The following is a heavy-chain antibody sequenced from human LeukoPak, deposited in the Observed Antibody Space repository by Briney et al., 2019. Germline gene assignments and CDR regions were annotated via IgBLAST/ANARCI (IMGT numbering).Heavy chain of an antibody. V-gene: IGHV1-2*02. D-gene: IGHD2-21*01. J-gene: IGHJ1*01. CDR2: INPNSGGT. CDR1: EYTFTGYY. CDR3: ARTAHCGGDCYSDFQH. Sequence: ASVKVSRKASEYTFTGYYMHWVRQAPGQGLEWMGWINPNSGGTNYAQKFQGRVTMTRDTSISTAYMELSRLRSDDTAVYYCARTAHCGGDCYSDFQHWGQGTLVTVSS.